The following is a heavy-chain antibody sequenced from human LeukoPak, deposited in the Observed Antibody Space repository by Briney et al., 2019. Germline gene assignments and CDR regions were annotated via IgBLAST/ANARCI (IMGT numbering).Heavy chain of an antibody. CDR1: GGSISGSNSY. V-gene: IGHV4-39*07. CDR3: ARGAFDL. J-gene: IGHJ2*01. CDR2: VFYSGSP. Sequence: PSETLSLTCTVSGGSISGSNSYWGWIRQPPGQGLEWIGTVFYSGSPYYNPSLKSRVTISMDTSKNQFSLNLTSVTAADTAVYYCARGAFDLWGRGTLVTVSS.